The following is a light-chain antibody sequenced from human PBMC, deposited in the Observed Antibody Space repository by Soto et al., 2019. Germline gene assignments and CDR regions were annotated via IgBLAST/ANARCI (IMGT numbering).Light chain of an antibody. J-gene: IGKJ4*01. V-gene: IGKV1-9*01. Sequence: DIQLTQSPSFLSASVGDRVTITCRASQGISSYLAWYQQKPGKAPKLLIYAASTLQSGVPSRFSGSGSGTEFPHTISSLQPEDFATYYCQQLNSYPRVTFGGGTKVEIK. CDR1: QGISSY. CDR3: QQLNSYPRVT. CDR2: AAS.